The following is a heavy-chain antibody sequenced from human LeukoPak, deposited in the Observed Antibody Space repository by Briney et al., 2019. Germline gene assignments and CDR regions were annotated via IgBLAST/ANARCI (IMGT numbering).Heavy chain of an antibody. CDR2: ISWNSGSI. V-gene: IGHV3-9*01. J-gene: IGHJ4*02. CDR1: GFTFDDYA. CDR3: AKDGATMVRGGREFDY. D-gene: IGHD3-10*01. Sequence: GRSLRLSCAASGFTFDDYAMHWVRQAPGKGLEWVSGISWNSGSIGYADSVEGRFTISRDNAKNSLYLQMNSLRAEDTALYYCAKDGATMVRGGREFDYWGQGTLVTVSS.